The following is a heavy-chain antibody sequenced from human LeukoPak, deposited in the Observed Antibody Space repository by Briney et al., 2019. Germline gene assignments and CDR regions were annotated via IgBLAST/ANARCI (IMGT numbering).Heavy chain of an antibody. CDR2: INHSGST. CDR3: ARADYGDYVDY. D-gene: IGHD4-17*01. Sequence: SETLSLTCAVYGGSFSGYYWSWIRQPPGKGLEWIGEINHSGSTNYNPSLKSQVTISVDTSKNQFSLKLSSVTAADTAVYYCARADYGDYVDYWGQGTLVTVSS. J-gene: IGHJ4*02. CDR1: GGSFSGYY. V-gene: IGHV4-34*01.